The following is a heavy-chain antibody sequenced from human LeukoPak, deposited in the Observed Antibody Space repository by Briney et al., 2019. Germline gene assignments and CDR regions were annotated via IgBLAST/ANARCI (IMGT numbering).Heavy chain of an antibody. V-gene: IGHV4-59*01. J-gene: IGHJ4*02. CDR2: ISYSGST. CDR3: ARDRGNSGAAYFDY. CDR1: GGSISSYY. Sequence: PSETLSLTCTVSGGSISSYYWSWIRQPPGKGLEWIGYISYSGSTNYNPSLKSRVTISVDTSKNQFSLKLRSVTAADTAVYYCARDRGNSGAAYFDYWGQGTLDTVSS. D-gene: IGHD4-23*01.